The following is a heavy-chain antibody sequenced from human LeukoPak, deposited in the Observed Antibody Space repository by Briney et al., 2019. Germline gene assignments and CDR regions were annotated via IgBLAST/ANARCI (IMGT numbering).Heavy chain of an antibody. V-gene: IGHV4-31*03. CDR1: GGSISSGGYY. CDR3: AGSYCSGGSCYSSWYFDL. D-gene: IGHD2-15*01. J-gene: IGHJ2*01. Sequence: SETLSLTCTVSGGSISSGGYYWSWIRLHPGKGLEWIGYIYYSGSTYYNPSLKSRVTISVDTSKNQFSLKLSSVTAADTAVYYCAGSYCSGGSCYSSWYFDLWGRGTLVTVSS. CDR2: IYYSGST.